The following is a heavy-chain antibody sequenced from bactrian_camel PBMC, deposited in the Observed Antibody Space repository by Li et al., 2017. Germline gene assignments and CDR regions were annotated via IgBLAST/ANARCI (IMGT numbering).Heavy chain of an antibody. CDR2: ISTGGGPSP. D-gene: IGHD6*01. CDR3: TKEEGFTVLVVFGY. CDR1: GYSATSNC. Sequence: HVQLVESGGGSVQAGGTLRLSCAASGYSATSNCMGWFRQHPGEEREGVAAISTGGGPSPYYADSVKGRFTISRDNAKNTLYLQMNSLKTDDTAVYYCTKEEGFTVLVVFGYWGQGTQVTVS. J-gene: IGHJ6*01. V-gene: IGHV3S1*01.